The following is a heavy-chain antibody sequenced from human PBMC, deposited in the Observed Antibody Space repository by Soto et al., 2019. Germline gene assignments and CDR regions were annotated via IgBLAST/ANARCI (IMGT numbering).Heavy chain of an antibody. D-gene: IGHD2-2*03. CDR2: IWYDGSNK. V-gene: IGHV3-33*01. J-gene: IGHJ6*02. CDR3: ARVGDGYCCPGSYYYYRMDV. Sequence: PGGSLRLSCAASGFTFSSYGMHWVRQAPGKGLEWVAVIWYDGSNKYYADSVKGRFTISRDNSKNTLYLQMNSLRAEDTAVYYCARVGDGYCCPGSYYYYRMDVWGQGTTVTVS. CDR1: GFTFSSYG.